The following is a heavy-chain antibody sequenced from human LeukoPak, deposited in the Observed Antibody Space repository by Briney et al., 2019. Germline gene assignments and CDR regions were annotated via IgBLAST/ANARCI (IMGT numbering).Heavy chain of an antibody. D-gene: IGHD2-2*01. V-gene: IGHV4-59*01. Sequence: SETLSLTCTVSGGSISGYYWSWIRQPPGKGLEWIGYIYYSGNSNYNPSLKSRVTISADTSKNQFSLNLSSVTAADTAVYYCARESSSGWSAVDYCDQGTLVTVSS. CDR3: ARESSSGWSAVDY. CDR2: IYYSGNS. CDR1: GGSISGYY. J-gene: IGHJ4*02.